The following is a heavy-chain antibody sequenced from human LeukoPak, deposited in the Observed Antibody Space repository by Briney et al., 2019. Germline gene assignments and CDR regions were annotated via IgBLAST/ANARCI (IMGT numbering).Heavy chain of an antibody. CDR1: GFTFDDYG. D-gene: IGHD6-13*01. J-gene: IGHJ3*02. Sequence: PGGSLRLSCAASGFTFDDYGMSWVRQAPGKGLEWVSGINWNGGSTGYADSVKGRFTISRDNAKNSLYLQMNSLRAEDTALYYCARPKAAAGPSDAFDIWGQGTMVTVSP. V-gene: IGHV3-20*04. CDR2: INWNGGST. CDR3: ARPKAAAGPSDAFDI.